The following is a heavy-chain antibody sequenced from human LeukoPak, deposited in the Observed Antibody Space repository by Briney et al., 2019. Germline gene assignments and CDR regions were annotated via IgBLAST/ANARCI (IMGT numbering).Heavy chain of an antibody. CDR3: ARREGYCSGGSCYFDY. CDR1: GFTFNNYA. D-gene: IGHD2-15*01. J-gene: IGHJ4*02. V-gene: IGHV3-23*01. Sequence: GGSLRLSCPASGFTFNNYAMSWVRQAPGKGLEWVSGISGSGGSTYYADSVKGRFTISRDNSKNTLYLQMNSLRAEDTAVYYCARREGYCSGGSCYFDYWGQGTLVTVSS. CDR2: ISGSGGST.